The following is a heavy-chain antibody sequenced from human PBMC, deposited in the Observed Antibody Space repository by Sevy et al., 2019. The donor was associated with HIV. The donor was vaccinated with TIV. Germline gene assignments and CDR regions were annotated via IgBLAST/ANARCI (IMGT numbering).Heavy chain of an antibody. Sequence: GGSLRLSCAASGFTFSNYGMHWVRQAPGKGLEWVAIIWYDGSNKYYADSVKGRFTISRDNSKNTLYLQINSLRSEDTAVYYCVRDEWGQWSRNWDYWGQGTLVTVSS. J-gene: IGHJ4*02. D-gene: IGHD6-19*01. V-gene: IGHV3-33*01. CDR3: VRDEWGQWSRNWDY. CDR2: IWYDGSNK. CDR1: GFTFSNYG.